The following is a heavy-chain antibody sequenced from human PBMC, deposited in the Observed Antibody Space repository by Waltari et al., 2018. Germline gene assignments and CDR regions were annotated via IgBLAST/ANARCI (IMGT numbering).Heavy chain of an antibody. Sequence: QLQLQESGPGLVKPSETLSLTCTVSGGSISSSSYYWGWIRQPPGKGLEWIGSIYYSGSTYYNPALKSRVTISVDTSKNQCSLKLSSVTAADTAVYYCARRMATRGYNWFDPRGQGTLVTVSS. CDR2: IYYSGST. CDR3: ARRMATRGYNWFDP. V-gene: IGHV4-39*01. CDR1: GGSISSSSYY. J-gene: IGHJ5*02. D-gene: IGHD2-15*01.